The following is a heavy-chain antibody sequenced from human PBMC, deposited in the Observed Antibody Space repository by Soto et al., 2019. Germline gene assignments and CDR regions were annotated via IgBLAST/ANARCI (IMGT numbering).Heavy chain of an antibody. CDR1: GFTFSSYS. Sequence: GGSLRLSCAASGFTFSSYSMNWVRQAPGKGLEWVSSISSSSSYIYYADSVKGRFTISRDNAKNSLYLQMNSLRAEDTAVYYCARDPRNWNYVPWGQGTLVTVSS. CDR2: ISSSSSYI. J-gene: IGHJ5*02. V-gene: IGHV3-21*01. CDR3: ARDPRNWNYVP. D-gene: IGHD1-7*01.